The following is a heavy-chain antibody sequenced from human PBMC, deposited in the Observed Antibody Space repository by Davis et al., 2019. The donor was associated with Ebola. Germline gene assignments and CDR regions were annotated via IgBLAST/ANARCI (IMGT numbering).Heavy chain of an antibody. Sequence: ASVKVSCKASGYTFTSYGINWVRQATGQGLEWMGWMNPNRGNTGYAQKFQGRVTMTRNTSISTAYMELSSLRSEDTAVYYCARRIAARPNWFDPWGQGTLVTVSS. D-gene: IGHD6-6*01. J-gene: IGHJ5*02. CDR3: ARRIAARPNWFDP. CDR1: GYTFTSYG. CDR2: MNPNRGNT. V-gene: IGHV1-8*02.